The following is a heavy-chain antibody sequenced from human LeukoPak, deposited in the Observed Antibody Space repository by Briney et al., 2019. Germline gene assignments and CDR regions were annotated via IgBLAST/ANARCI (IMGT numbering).Heavy chain of an antibody. Sequence: GGSLRLSCAASGFXFSSYAMSWVRQAPGKGLEWVSLIYRGGGTSYADSVRGRFTISRDSSKNTLYLQMNSLRAEDTAVYYCARDPGIAAAGDYWGQGTVVTVSS. CDR3: ARDPGIAAAGDY. CDR2: IYRGGGT. J-gene: IGHJ4*02. CDR1: GFXFSSYA. V-gene: IGHV3-66*01. D-gene: IGHD6-25*01.